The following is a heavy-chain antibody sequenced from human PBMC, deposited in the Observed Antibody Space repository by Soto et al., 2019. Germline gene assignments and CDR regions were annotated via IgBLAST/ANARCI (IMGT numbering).Heavy chain of an antibody. CDR1: GFTFSSYG. Sequence: GGSLRLSCAASGFTFSSYGMHWVRQAPGKGLEWVAVIWYDGSNKYYADSVKGRFTISRDNSKNTLYLQMNSLRAEDTAVYYCARQLGRGYFDYWGQGTLVTVSS. CDR2: IWYDGSNK. V-gene: IGHV3-33*01. J-gene: IGHJ4*02. D-gene: IGHD7-27*01. CDR3: ARQLGRGYFDY.